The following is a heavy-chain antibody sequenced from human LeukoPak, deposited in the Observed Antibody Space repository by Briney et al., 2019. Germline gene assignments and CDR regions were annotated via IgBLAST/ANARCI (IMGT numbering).Heavy chain of an antibody. CDR2: IYPGGSDT. CDR1: GYSSSSYW. Sequence: GESLRISCKGSGYSSSSYWIGWVRHLPGKGLEWMGIIYPGGSDTRYSPSFQGQVTISADKSISTAYLQLSSLNASDTAMYYCARHLALRDAFNIWGQGTMVTVSS. V-gene: IGHV5-51*01. CDR3: ARHLALRDAFNI. J-gene: IGHJ3*02.